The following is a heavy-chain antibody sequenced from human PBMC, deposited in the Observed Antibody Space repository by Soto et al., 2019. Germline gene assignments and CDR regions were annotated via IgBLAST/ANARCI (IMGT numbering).Heavy chain of an antibody. CDR2: IDPSDSYT. D-gene: IGHD1-1*01. J-gene: IGHJ6*02. CDR3: AAPTGTTNYYYGMDV. CDR1: GYSFTSYW. Sequence: PGESLKISCKGSGYSFTSYWISWVRQMPGKGLEWMGRIDPSDSYTNYSPSFQGHVTISADKSISTAYLQWSSLKASDTAMYYCAAPTGTTNYYYGMDVWGQGTKVTVSS. V-gene: IGHV5-10-1*01.